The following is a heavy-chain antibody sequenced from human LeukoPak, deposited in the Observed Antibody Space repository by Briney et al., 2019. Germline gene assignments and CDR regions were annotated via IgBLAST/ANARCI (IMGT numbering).Heavy chain of an antibody. CDR2: IYYSGST. V-gene: IGHV4-59*08. Sequence: SETLSLTCTVSGGSITSYYWSWIRQPPGKGLEWIGYIYYSGSTNYNPSLKSRVTISVDTSKNQFSLKLSSVTAADTAVYYCARSRRDHTYIYYYYYGMDVWGQGTTVTVSS. J-gene: IGHJ6*02. CDR3: ARSRRDHTYIYYYYYGMDV. CDR1: GGSITSYY. D-gene: IGHD1-14*01.